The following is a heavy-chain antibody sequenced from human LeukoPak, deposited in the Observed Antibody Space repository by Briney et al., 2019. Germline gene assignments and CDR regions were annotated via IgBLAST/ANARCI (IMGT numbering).Heavy chain of an antibody. D-gene: IGHD3-3*01. Sequence: ASVKVSCKASGGTFSSYAISWVRQAPGQGLEWMGGIIPIFGTANYAQKFQSRVTITADESTSTAYMELSSLRSEDTAVYYCASPYYDFWSGYHIWGQGTLVTVSS. CDR2: IIPIFGTA. CDR1: GGTFSSYA. J-gene: IGHJ4*02. V-gene: IGHV1-69*13. CDR3: ASPYYDFWSGYHI.